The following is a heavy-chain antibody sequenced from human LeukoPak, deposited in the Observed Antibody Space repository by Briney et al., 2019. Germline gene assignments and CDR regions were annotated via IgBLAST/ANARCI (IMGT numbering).Heavy chain of an antibody. Sequence: SETLSLTCAVYGGSFSGYYWSWIRQPPGKGLEWIGEINHSGSTNYNPSLKSRVTISVDTSKNQFSLKLSSVTAADTAVYYCARGFRRSPYGSDYWGQGTLVTVSP. V-gene: IGHV4-34*01. CDR2: INHSGST. CDR3: ARGFRRSPYGSDY. D-gene: IGHD3-16*01. J-gene: IGHJ4*02. CDR1: GGSFSGYY.